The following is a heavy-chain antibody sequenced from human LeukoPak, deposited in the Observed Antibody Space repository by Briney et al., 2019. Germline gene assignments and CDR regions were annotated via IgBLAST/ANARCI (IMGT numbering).Heavy chain of an antibody. J-gene: IGHJ4*02. CDR3: ARDLVGGYSYGQASDY. CDR2: ISAYNGNT. Sequence: GASVKVSCKASGYTFTSYGISWVRQAPGQGLEWMGWISAYNGNTNYAQKLQGRVTMTTDTSTSTAYMELRSLRSDDTAVYYCARDLVGGYSYGQASDYWGQGTLVTVSS. CDR1: GYTFTSYG. D-gene: IGHD5-18*01. V-gene: IGHV1-18*01.